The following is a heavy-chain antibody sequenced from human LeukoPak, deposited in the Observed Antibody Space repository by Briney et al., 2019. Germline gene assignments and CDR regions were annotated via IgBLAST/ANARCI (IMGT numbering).Heavy chain of an antibody. Sequence: PSETLSLTCAVSGGSISSGGYSWSWIRQPLGKGLEWIGYIYHSGSTSYNPSLESRVTISVDRSKNQFSLKVSSVTAADTAVYYCARDTSGIVGATSDAFDIWGQGTMVTVSS. V-gene: IGHV4-30-2*01. D-gene: IGHD1-26*01. J-gene: IGHJ3*02. CDR1: GGSISSGGYS. CDR3: ARDTSGIVGATSDAFDI. CDR2: IYHSGST.